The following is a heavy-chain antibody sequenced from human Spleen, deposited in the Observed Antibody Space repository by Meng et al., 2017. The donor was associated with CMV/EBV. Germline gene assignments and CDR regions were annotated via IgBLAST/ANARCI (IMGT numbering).Heavy chain of an antibody. J-gene: IGHJ4*02. V-gene: IGHV3-49*04. CDR1: GFTFSSYS. D-gene: IGHD2-2*01. CDR2: IRSKAYGGTT. Sequence: GGSLRLSCAASGFTFSSYSMNWVRQAPGKGLEWVGFIRSKAYGGTTEYAASVKGRFTISRDDSKSIAYLQMNSLKTEDTAVYYCTRASDIVVVPARDYWGQGTLVTVSS. CDR3: TRASDIVVVPARDY.